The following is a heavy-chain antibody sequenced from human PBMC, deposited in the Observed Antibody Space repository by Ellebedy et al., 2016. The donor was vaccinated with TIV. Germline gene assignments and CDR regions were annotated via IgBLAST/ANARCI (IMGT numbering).Heavy chain of an antibody. D-gene: IGHD3-10*01. CDR3: ARDASGSYYAEFVWFDP. CDR2: ISPGSTYI. J-gene: IGHJ5*02. CDR1: GFTFNSYT. V-gene: IGHV3-21*01. Sequence: GGSLRLSXAASGFTFNSYTMNWVRQAPGKGLEWVSSISPGSTYIYYADSVKGRFTISRDNAKNSVYLQMNSLRAEDTAVYYCARDASGSYYAEFVWFDPWGQGTLVTVSS.